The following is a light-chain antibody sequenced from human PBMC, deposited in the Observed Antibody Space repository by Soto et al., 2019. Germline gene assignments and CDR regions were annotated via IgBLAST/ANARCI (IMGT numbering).Light chain of an antibody. V-gene: IGKV3-15*01. Sequence: EIVMTQSPATLSVSPGERATLSCRASQSVRSNLAWYQQKPGQTPRLLIYGASTRATGIPARFSGSGSGTEFTLTISSLQAEDFAVYYCQQYNSWRTFGQGTKVESK. CDR2: GAS. CDR1: QSVRSN. CDR3: QQYNSWRT. J-gene: IGKJ1*01.